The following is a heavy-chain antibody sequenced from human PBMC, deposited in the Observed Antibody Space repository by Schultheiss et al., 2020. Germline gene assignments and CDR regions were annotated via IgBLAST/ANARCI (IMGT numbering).Heavy chain of an antibody. Sequence: GESLKISCAASGFTFSDFAMHWVRQAPGKGLEWVAIISYEGSTKYYADSVKGRFTISRDNSKSTLYLQMNSLRPDDTAVYYCARPQEYTGYDPYFHYWGQGTLVTVSS. J-gene: IGHJ4*02. CDR3: ARPQEYTGYDPYFHY. V-gene: IGHV3-30-3*01. CDR2: ISYEGSTK. CDR1: GFTFSDFA. D-gene: IGHD5-12*01.